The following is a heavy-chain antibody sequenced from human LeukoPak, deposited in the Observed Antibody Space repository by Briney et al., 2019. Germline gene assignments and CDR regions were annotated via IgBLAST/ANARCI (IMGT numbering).Heavy chain of an antibody. D-gene: IGHD3-10*01. CDR2: IYYGGST. CDR1: GGSISSSSYY. Sequence: SETLSLTCTVSGGSISSSSYYWGWIRQPPGKGLEWIGSIYYGGSTYYNPSLKSRVTISVDTSKNQFSLKLSSVTAADTAVYYCARGYYGSGSYYNGAVNWFDPWGRGTLVTVSS. V-gene: IGHV4-39*07. CDR3: ARGYYGSGSYYNGAVNWFDP. J-gene: IGHJ5*02.